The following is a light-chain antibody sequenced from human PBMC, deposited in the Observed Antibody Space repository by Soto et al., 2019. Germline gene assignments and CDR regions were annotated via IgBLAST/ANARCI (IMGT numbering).Light chain of an antibody. CDR2: GAS. J-gene: IGKJ1*01. CDR3: QQYGSSPPT. Sequence: MVLTQCPGTLSWNEGERATLSCRASQSVSSSYLAWYQQKPGQAPRLLIYGASSRATGIPDRFSGSGSGTDFTLTISRLEPEDFAVYYCQQYGSSPPTFGQGTKVDIK. V-gene: IGKV3-20*01. CDR1: QSVSSSY.